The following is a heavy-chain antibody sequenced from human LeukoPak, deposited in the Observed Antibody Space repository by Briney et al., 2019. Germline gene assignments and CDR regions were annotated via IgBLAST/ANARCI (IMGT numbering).Heavy chain of an antibody. CDR2: ISYDGRNK. Sequence: GGSLRLSCAASGFTFSNYGMHWVRQAPGKGLEWVAVISYDGRNKYFADSVKGRFTISRDNSKNTVYLQMNSLRPEDTAVYYCARDAFNSGWYGVDYWGQGTLVTVSS. CDR3: ARDAFNSGWYGVDY. J-gene: IGHJ4*02. CDR1: GFTFSNYG. V-gene: IGHV3-30*03. D-gene: IGHD6-19*01.